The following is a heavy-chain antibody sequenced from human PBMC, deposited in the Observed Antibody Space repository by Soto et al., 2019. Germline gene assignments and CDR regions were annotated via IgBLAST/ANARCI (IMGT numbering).Heavy chain of an antibody. CDR2: IYYSGST. J-gene: IGHJ4*02. CDR3: ARGISTGYNILTGYDMDY. D-gene: IGHD3-9*01. CDR1: GGSVTSGSYY. V-gene: IGHV4-61*01. Sequence: SETLSLTCTVSGGSVTSGSYYWSWIRQPPGKGLEWIGYIYYSGSTNYNPSLKSRVTISSDTSKNQFSLKVKSVTAADTAVYHCARGISTGYNILTGYDMDYWGPGALVTVSS.